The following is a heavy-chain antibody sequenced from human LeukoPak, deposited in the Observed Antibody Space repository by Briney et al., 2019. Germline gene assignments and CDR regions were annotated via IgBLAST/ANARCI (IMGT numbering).Heavy chain of an antibody. CDR1: GFTFSSYA. CDR2: ISGCGGST. Sequence: GGSLRLSCAASGFTFSSYAMSWVRQAPGKGLEWVSAISGCGGSTYYADSVKGRFTISRDNSKNTLYLQMNSLRAEDTAVYYCAKDLYDILTGYTPPAYWGQGTLVTVSS. J-gene: IGHJ4*02. CDR3: AKDLYDILTGYTPPAY. D-gene: IGHD3-9*01. V-gene: IGHV3-23*01.